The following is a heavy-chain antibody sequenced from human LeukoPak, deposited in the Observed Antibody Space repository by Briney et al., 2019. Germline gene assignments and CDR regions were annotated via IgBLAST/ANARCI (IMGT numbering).Heavy chain of an antibody. CDR3: AKDGVVGATTYYYYYMDV. Sequence: GGSLRLSCAASGFAFSSYGMHWVRQAPGKGLEWVAFIRYDGSNKYYADSVKGRFTISRDNSKNTLYLQMNSLRAEDTAVYYCAKDGVVGATTYYYYYMDVWGKGTTVTISS. D-gene: IGHD1-26*01. J-gene: IGHJ6*03. CDR1: GFAFSSYG. CDR2: IRYDGSNK. V-gene: IGHV3-30*02.